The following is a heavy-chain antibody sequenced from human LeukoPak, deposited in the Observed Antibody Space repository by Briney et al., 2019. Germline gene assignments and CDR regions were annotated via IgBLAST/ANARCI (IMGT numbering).Heavy chain of an antibody. CDR1: GYTFTSYY. V-gene: IGHV1-46*01. CDR3: ARGEEDTAASNWFDP. J-gene: IGHJ5*02. Sequence: ASGKVSCKASGYTFTSYYMHWVRQAPGQGLEWMGIINPSGGSTSYAQKLQGRVTMTRDMSTSTVYMELSSLRSEDTAVYYYARGEEDTAASNWFDPWGQGTLVTVSS. D-gene: IGHD5-18*01. CDR2: INPSGGST.